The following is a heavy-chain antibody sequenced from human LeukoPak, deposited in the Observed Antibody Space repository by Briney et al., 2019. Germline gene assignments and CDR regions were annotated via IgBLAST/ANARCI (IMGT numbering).Heavy chain of an antibody. J-gene: IGHJ4*02. CDR1: GGTFIRYA. CDR3: ARDRPYTGGWRGFDY. D-gene: IGHD6-19*01. CDR2: IIPMFGIA. Sequence: SVTVSCKSSGGTFIRYAISWVRQAPGQGLEWMGGIIPMFGIANYAQKFQGRVTITADESTSTAYMELSSLRSEDTAVYYCARDRPYTGGWRGFDYWGQGTLVTVSS. V-gene: IGHV1-69*13.